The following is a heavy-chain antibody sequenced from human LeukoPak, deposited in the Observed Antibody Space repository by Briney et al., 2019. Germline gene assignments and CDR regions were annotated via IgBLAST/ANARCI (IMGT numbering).Heavy chain of an antibody. Sequence: ASVKVPCKASGYTFTSYGISWVRQAPGQGLEWMGWISAYNGNTNYAQKFQGRVTMTRDTSTSTVYMELSSLRSEDTAVYYCARDLEYYYDSSGYHAFDIWGQGTMVTVSS. D-gene: IGHD3-22*01. CDR1: GYTFTSYG. V-gene: IGHV1-18*01. CDR2: ISAYNGNT. CDR3: ARDLEYYYDSSGYHAFDI. J-gene: IGHJ3*02.